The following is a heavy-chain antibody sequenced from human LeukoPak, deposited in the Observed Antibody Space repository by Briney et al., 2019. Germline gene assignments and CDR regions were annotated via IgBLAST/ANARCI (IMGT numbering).Heavy chain of an antibody. CDR2: IYSGGST. V-gene: IGHV3-53*01. CDR1: GFTISNNY. J-gene: IGHJ4*02. D-gene: IGHD6-25*01. CDR3: ARDLGSSADY. Sequence: PGGSLRLSCAASGFTISNNYMSWVRQAPGKGLEWVSVIYSGGSTYYADSVKGRFTISRDNSKNTLSLQMNSLRAEDTAVYYCARDLGSSADYWGQGTLVTLSS.